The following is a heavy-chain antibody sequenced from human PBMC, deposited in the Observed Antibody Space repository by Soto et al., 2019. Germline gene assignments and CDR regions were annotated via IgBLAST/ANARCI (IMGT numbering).Heavy chain of an antibody. CDR3: ARGGSGYPALY. J-gene: IGHJ4*02. V-gene: IGHV4-34*01. Sequence: QVQLQQWGAGLLKPSETLSLTCAVYGGSFSGYYWSWIRQPPGKGLEWIGEINHSGSTNYNPSLKSRVTISVDTSKNQFSLKLSSVTAADTPVYYCARGGSGYPALYWGQGTLVTVSS. D-gene: IGHD5-12*01. CDR1: GGSFSGYY. CDR2: INHSGST.